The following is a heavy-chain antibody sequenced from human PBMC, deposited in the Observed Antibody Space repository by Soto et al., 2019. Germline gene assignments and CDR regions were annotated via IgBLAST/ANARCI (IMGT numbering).Heavy chain of an antibody. CDR3: AKGATMIMVAPLGY. V-gene: IGHV3-23*01. CDR1: GFTFSGSA. CDR2: ISGSGGTT. D-gene: IGHD3-22*01. J-gene: IGHJ4*02. Sequence: EEQLLESGGGLVQPGGSLRLSCAASGFTFSGSAMRWVRQAPGKGLEWVSAISGSGGTTYYADSVKGRFTISRDNSKNTLYLQMNSLRAEDTAVYYCAKGATMIMVAPLGYWGQGTLLTVSS.